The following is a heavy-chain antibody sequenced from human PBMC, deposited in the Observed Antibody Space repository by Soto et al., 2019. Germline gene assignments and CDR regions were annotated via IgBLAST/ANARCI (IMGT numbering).Heavy chain of an antibody. J-gene: IGHJ6*02. Sequence: QITLKESGPTLVKPTQTLTLTCTFSGLSLSTTGVGVGWIRQPPGQALEWLALIYWDDDKRYSPSLKSRLTITKDTSKNQLVLTMTNMDPVDTATYYCVQSRCGGDCLQSYSSHSYYGLDVWGQGTTVTVSS. CDR2: IYWDDDK. CDR3: VQSRCGGDCLQSYSSHSYYGLDV. D-gene: IGHD2-21*02. V-gene: IGHV2-5*02. CDR1: GLSLSTTGVG.